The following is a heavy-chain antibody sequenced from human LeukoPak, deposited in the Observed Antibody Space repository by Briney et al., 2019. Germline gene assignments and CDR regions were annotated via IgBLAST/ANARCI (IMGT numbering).Heavy chain of an antibody. CDR2: IYNSGST. V-gene: IGHV4-59*01. CDR1: GGSISIYY. J-gene: IGHJ4*02. D-gene: IGHD3-10*01. CDR3: ARDRELRY. Sequence: SEALSLTCSVSGGSISIYYWNWIRQPPGKGLEWIGYIYNSGSTNYNPSLESRVTISINTSKNQFSLRLSSVTAADTAVYYCARDRELRYWVQGTLVTVSS.